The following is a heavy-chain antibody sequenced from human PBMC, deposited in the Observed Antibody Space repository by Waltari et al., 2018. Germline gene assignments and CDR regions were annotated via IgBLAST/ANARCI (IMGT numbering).Heavy chain of an antibody. CDR3: ARDKDYYDSSGYYYPQAYFDY. CDR1: GGSISSYY. CDR2: IYYSGST. D-gene: IGHD3-22*01. Sequence: QVQLQASGPGLVKPSETLSLTCTVSGGSISSYYWSWIRQPPGKGLEWIGYIYYSGSTNYNPSLKSRVTISVDTSKNQFSLKLSSVTAADTAVYYCARDKDYYDSSGYYYPQAYFDYWGQGTLVTVSS. J-gene: IGHJ4*02. V-gene: IGHV4-59*01.